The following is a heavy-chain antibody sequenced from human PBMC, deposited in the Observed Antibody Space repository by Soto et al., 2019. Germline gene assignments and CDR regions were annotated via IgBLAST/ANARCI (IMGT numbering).Heavy chain of an antibody. V-gene: IGHV3-66*01. Sequence: GGSLRLSCAASGFTVSGNYMSWVRQAPGKGLEWVSILYSSGSTDYADSVKGRFTISVDNSKNTLHLQMNSLRVEDTAVYYCARDFWSGLFDYWGQGTLVTVSS. CDR3: ARDFWSGLFDY. D-gene: IGHD3-3*01. CDR1: GFTVSGNY. CDR2: LYSSGST. J-gene: IGHJ4*02.